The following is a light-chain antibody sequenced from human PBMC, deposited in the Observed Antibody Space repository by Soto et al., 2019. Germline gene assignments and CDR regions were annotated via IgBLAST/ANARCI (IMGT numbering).Light chain of an antibody. Sequence: DFQMTQSPSTLSASVGDRVTITCRASQTVNGWLAWYQHKPGKAPNLLIYKASTLQSGVPSRFSGSGSGTEYTLTISSLQPDDFATYYCQQYNHWYTFGQGTKLEIQ. V-gene: IGKV1-5*03. J-gene: IGKJ2*01. CDR2: KAS. CDR3: QQYNHWYT. CDR1: QTVNGW.